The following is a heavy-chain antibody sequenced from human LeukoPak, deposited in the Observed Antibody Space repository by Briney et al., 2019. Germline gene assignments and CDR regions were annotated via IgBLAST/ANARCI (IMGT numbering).Heavy chain of an antibody. D-gene: IGHD6-13*01. V-gene: IGHV3-48*01. CDR3: LGAGTLFGY. J-gene: IGHJ4*02. CDR2: ISGSSSTI. CDR1: GFTFSSYS. Sequence: GGSLRLSCAASGFTFSSYSMNWVRLAPGKGLEWVSCISGSSSTIYYTDSVKGRFTVSRDNAKNSLYLQMNSLRAEDTAVYYCLGAGTLFGYWGQGTLVTVSS.